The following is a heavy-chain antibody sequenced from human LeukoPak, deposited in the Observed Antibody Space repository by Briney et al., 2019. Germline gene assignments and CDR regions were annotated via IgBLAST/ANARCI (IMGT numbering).Heavy chain of an antibody. D-gene: IGHD3-3*01. V-gene: IGHV1-69*13. J-gene: IGHJ6*02. CDR1: GGTFSSYA. CDR3: ASQVLRFSKEGMDV. CDR2: IIPIFGTA. Sequence: SVKVSCKASGGTFSSYAISWVRQAPGQGLEWMGGIIPIFGTANYAQKFQGRVTITADESTSTAYMELSSLRSEDTAVYYCASQVLRFSKEGMDVWGQGTPVTVSS.